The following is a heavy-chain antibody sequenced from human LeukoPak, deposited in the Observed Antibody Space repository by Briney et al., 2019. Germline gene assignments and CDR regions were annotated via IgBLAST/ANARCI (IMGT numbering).Heavy chain of an antibody. Sequence: GSLRLSCAASGFTFSSYAMHWVRQAPGKGLEWVAVISYDGSNKYYADSVKGRFTISRDNSKNTLYLQMNSLRAEDTAVYYCARGTALELVVTHEYFQHWGQGTLVTASS. CDR2: ISYDGSNK. V-gene: IGHV3-30-3*01. CDR1: GFTFSSYA. D-gene: IGHD4-23*01. CDR3: ARGTALELVVTHEYFQH. J-gene: IGHJ1*01.